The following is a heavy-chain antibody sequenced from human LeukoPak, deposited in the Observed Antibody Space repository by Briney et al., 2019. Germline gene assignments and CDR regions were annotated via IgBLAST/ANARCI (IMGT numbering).Heavy chain of an antibody. Sequence: GGALRLSCAASGFTVSSNYMIWGRQAPGKGLEWVSLIHGGGTPYYADSVKGRFTISSDSSKNTVYLEMNSLRAEDTAVYYCARAPNYGDYGGQWGRGTLVTVSS. J-gene: IGHJ4*02. CDR3: ARAPNYGDYGGQ. D-gene: IGHD4-17*01. CDR2: IHGGGTP. CDR1: GFTVSSNY. V-gene: IGHV3-53*01.